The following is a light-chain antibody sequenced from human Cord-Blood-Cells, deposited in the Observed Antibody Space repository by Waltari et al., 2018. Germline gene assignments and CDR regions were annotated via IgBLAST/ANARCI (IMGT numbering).Light chain of an antibody. CDR2: DVS. Sequence: QSALTQPASVSGSPGQSITISCTGTSSDGGGYNYVSWYQQHPGKAPKLMIYDVSHRPSGVSTRFSGSKSGNTASLTISGLQAEDEADYYCSSYTSSSTVVFGGGTKLTVL. V-gene: IGLV2-14*01. J-gene: IGLJ2*01. CDR3: SSYTSSSTVV. CDR1: SSDGGGYNY.